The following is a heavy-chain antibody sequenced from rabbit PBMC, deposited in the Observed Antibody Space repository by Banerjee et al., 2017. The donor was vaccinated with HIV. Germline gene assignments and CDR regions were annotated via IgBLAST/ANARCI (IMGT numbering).Heavy chain of an antibody. Sequence: QQQLEESGGGLVKPGGTLTLTCTASGFSFSGILYMCWVRQAPGKGLEWISCIAGSSSGFTYSATWAKGRFTISKTSSTTVTLQMTSLTAADTATYFCARDLTGVIGWNFGWWGPGTLVTVS. J-gene: IGHJ4*01. CDR1: GFSFSGILY. D-gene: IGHD1-1*01. CDR2: IAGSSSGFT. CDR3: ARDLTGVIGWNFGW. V-gene: IGHV1S45*01.